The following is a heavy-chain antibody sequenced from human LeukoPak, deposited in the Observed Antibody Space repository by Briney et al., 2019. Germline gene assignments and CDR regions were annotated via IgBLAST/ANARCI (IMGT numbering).Heavy chain of an antibody. D-gene: IGHD4/OR15-4a*01. V-gene: IGHV1-46*01. CDR2: INPSGGST. CDR3: ARVHDYGGHPRRYFDY. Sequence: ASVKVSCKASGYTFTGYYMHWVRQAPGQGLEWMGIINPSGGSTSYAQKFQGRVTMTRDTSTSTVYMELSSLRSEDTAVYYCARVHDYGGHPRRYFDYWGQGTLVTVSS. CDR1: GYTFTGYY. J-gene: IGHJ4*02.